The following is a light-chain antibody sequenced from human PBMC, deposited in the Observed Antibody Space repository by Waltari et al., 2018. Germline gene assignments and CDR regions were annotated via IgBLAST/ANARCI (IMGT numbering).Light chain of an antibody. CDR1: QSVGTS. Sequence: EIVLTQSPGTLSLSQGERATLSCRASQSVGTSFTWYQQKRGQAPRLLIYGTFSRATGIPDRFSGSGSGTDFSLTISRLEPEDYAVYYCQHYVRLPATFGQGTKVEIK. CDR3: QHYVRLPAT. CDR2: GTF. J-gene: IGKJ1*01. V-gene: IGKV3-20*01.